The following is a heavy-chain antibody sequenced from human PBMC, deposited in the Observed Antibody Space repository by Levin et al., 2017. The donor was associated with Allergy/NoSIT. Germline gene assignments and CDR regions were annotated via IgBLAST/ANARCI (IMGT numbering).Heavy chain of an antibody. CDR3: ARAIGYCSGGSCIGTGFDL. CDR2: INHSGST. J-gene: IGHJ2*01. V-gene: IGHV4-34*01. Sequence: SQTLSLTCAVHGGSFSGYYWSWIRQPPGKGLEWIGEINHSGSTNYNPSLKSRVTISVDTSKNHFSLKLTSVTAADTAVYYCARAIGYCSGGSCIGTGFDLWGRGTLVTV. D-gene: IGHD2-15*01. CDR1: GGSFSGYY.